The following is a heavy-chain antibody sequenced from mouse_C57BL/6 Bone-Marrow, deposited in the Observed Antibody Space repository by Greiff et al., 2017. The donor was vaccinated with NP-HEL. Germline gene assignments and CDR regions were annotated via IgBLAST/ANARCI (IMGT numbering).Heavy chain of an antibody. J-gene: IGHJ4*01. CDR2: ISNLAYSI. V-gene: IGHV5-15*01. CDR3: AREVYGNYGYYAMDY. D-gene: IGHD2-1*01. Sequence: EVHLVESGGGLVQPGGSLKLSCAASGFTFSDYGMAWVRQAPRKGPEWVAFISNLAYSIYYADTVTGRFTISRENAKNTLYLEMSSLRSEDTAMYYCAREVYGNYGYYAMDYWGQGTSVTVSS. CDR1: GFTFSDYG.